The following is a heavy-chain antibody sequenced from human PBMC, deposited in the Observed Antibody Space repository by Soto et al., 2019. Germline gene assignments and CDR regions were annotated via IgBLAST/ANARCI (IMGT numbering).Heavy chain of an antibody. CDR1: GFALDSYG. D-gene: IGHD2-2*03. V-gene: IGHV3-21*01. CDR2: ISGSSGNI. J-gene: IGHJ4*02. Sequence: GGSLRLSCEASGFALDSYGMNWVRQAPGKGLEWVGFISGSSGNIFYGDSVRGRFTISRDNAKKSVYLQMNSLRVEDTAVYYCARTWIRYGPNDYWGQGTLVTVSS. CDR3: ARTWIRYGPNDY.